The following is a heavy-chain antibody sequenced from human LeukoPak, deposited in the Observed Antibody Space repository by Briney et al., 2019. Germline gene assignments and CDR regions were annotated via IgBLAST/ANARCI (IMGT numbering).Heavy chain of an antibody. Sequence: PGGSPRLSCAASGFTFSNYWMHWVRQAPGKGLVWVSRINSDGSATNYADSVKGRFTISRDNAKNTLYLQMSSLRAEDTAVYYCTRDLGGTSWGEWNYWGQGTLVTVSS. J-gene: IGHJ4*02. CDR2: INSDGSAT. D-gene: IGHD3-16*01. CDR1: GFTFSNYW. CDR3: TRDLGGTSWGEWNY. V-gene: IGHV3-74*01.